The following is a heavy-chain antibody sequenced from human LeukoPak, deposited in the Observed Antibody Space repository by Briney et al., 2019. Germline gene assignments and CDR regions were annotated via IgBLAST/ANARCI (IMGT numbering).Heavy chain of an antibody. CDR3: ARDTGYRRSDS. CDR1: GGTISSYY. D-gene: IGHD5-12*01. Sequence: PSETLSLTCTVSGGTISSYYWSWIRQPPGKGLEWIGYMYYSGSANYNPSLKSRVTISLDTSNNQFSLRLSSVTAADTAVYYCARDTGYRRSDSWGQGALVTVSS. CDR2: MYYSGSA. J-gene: IGHJ4*02. V-gene: IGHV4-59*01.